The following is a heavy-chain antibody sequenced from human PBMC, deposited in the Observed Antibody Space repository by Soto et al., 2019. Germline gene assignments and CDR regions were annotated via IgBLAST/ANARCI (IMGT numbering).Heavy chain of an antibody. Sequence: SETLSLTCAVSAGSISRSNWWGWVRQPPGKGLEWIGEIYDTGTTNYNPSLKSRVIISVDESKKQFSLRLSSVTAADTATYYWASIHTRLSSMVLGGQG. D-gene: IGHD2-2*02. J-gene: IGHJ4*02. CDR2: IYDTGTT. CDR3: ASIHTRLSSMVL. CDR1: AGSISRSNW. V-gene: IGHV4-4*02.